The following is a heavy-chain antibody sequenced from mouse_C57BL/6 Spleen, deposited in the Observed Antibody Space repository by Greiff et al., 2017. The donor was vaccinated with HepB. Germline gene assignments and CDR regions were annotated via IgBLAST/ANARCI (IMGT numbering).Heavy chain of an antibody. V-gene: IGHV3-6*01. D-gene: IGHD1-1*01. CDR2: ISYDGSN. CDR1: GYSITSGYY. CDR3: ANYYGSSYSFDY. J-gene: IGHJ2*01. Sequence: VQLKESGPGLVKPSQSLSLTCSVTGYSITSGYYWNWIRQFPGNKLEGMGYISYDGSNNYNPSLKNRISITRDTSKNQFFLKLNSVTTEDTATYYCANYYGSSYSFDYWGQGTTLTVSS.